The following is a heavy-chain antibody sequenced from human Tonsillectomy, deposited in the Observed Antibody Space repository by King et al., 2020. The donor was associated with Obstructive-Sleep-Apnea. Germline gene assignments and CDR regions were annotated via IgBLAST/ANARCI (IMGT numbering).Heavy chain of an antibody. Sequence: QLVQSGAEVRKPGESLKISCQGSGYKFTSFWIGWVRQMPGKGLEWMGIMYPGDSDTRYSPSFQGQVTISADKSIHTAYLQWSSLKASDTAMYYCARTWLRDGYKSGGDFDYWGQGTLVTVSS. CDR3: ARTWLRDGYKSGGDFDY. V-gene: IGHV5-51*01. CDR2: MYPGDSDT. D-gene: IGHD5-24*01. J-gene: IGHJ4*02. CDR1: GYKFTSFW.